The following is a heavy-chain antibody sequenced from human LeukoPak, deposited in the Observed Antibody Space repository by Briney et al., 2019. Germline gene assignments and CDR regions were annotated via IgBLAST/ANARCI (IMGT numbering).Heavy chain of an antibody. D-gene: IGHD4-17*01. V-gene: IGHV3-30-3*01. CDR3: ARDLVTTGEDV. CDR1: GFTFSTYV. CDR2: TSHDESSK. J-gene: IGHJ6*02. Sequence: TGGSLRLSCAASGFTFSTYVMHWVRQAPGKGLEWVAVTSHDESSKHYADSVKGRFTISRDNSKNTLYLQMNSLRAEDTAVYYCARDLVTTGEDVWGQGTTVTVSS.